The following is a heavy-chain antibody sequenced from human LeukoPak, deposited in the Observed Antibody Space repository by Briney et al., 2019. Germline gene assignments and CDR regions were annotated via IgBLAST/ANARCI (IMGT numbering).Heavy chain of an antibody. CDR2: INPNSGGT. Sequence: GASVKVSCKASGYTFTGYYMHWVRQAPGQGLEWMGWINPNSGGTNYAQKFQGRVTMTRDTSISTAYMELSRLRSDDTAVYYCARDQLIRLPGDWFDPWGQGTLVTVSS. CDR1: GYTFTGYY. CDR3: ARDQLIRLPGDWFDP. D-gene: IGHD3-16*01. V-gene: IGHV1-2*02. J-gene: IGHJ5*02.